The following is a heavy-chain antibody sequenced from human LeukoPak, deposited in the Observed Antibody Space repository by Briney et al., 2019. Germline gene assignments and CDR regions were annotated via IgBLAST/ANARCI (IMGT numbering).Heavy chain of an antibody. CDR3: AKDVGTYYDFWSPFDY. J-gene: IGHJ4*02. CDR2: ISGSGGST. CDR1: GFTFSSYA. V-gene: IGHV3-23*01. D-gene: IGHD3-3*01. Sequence: GGSLRLSCAAAGFTFSSYAMSWVRQAAGEGLEWVSSISGSGGSTYYADSVKGRFTISRDNSKNTLYLQMNSLRAEDTAVYYCAKDVGTYYDFWSPFDYWGQGTLVTVSS.